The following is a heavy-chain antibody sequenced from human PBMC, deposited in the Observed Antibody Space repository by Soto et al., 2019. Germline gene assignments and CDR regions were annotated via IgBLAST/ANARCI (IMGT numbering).Heavy chain of an antibody. CDR3: ARDLCPLGSGSPCPTFGMDL. J-gene: IGHJ6*02. CDR2: LKPDNGGT. V-gene: IGHV1-2*02. D-gene: IGHD3-10*01. Sequence: ASVKVSCKASGYTFTGHYMHWVRQASGRRLEFLGWLKPDNGGTYYAPKFQGRVTFTRDTSNTTAYMEMSGLHSDDTAVYFCARDLCPLGSGSPCPTFGMDLWGQGTTVTVSS. CDR1: GYTFTGHY.